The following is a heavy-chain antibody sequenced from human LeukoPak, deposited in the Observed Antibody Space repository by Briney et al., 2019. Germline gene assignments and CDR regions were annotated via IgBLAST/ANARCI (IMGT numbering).Heavy chain of an antibody. CDR1: GYSFTSYW. CDR3: ARQGGSYQPFDY. Sequence: GESLKISCKGSGYSFTSYWIGWVRQMPGKGLEWMGIISPGDSDTRYSPSFQGQVTISVDKSISTAYVQWSSLQASDTAMYFCARQGGSYQPFDYWGQETLVTVSS. V-gene: IGHV5-51*01. D-gene: IGHD1-26*01. J-gene: IGHJ4*02. CDR2: ISPGDSDT.